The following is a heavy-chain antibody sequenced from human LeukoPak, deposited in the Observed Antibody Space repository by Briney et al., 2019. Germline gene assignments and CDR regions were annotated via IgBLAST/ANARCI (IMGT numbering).Heavy chain of an antibody. D-gene: IGHD2-15*01. Sequence: GESLKISCKGSGYSFTSYWLGWVRQMPGKGLEWMVIVNPGDSDTIYSPSFQGQVTISADKSISTAYLQWSSLKASDTAIHYCARGYCSGGTCYAGFDYWGQGTLVTVSS. V-gene: IGHV5-51*01. CDR1: GYSFTSYW. CDR3: ARGYCSGGTCYAGFDY. J-gene: IGHJ4*02. CDR2: VNPGDSDT.